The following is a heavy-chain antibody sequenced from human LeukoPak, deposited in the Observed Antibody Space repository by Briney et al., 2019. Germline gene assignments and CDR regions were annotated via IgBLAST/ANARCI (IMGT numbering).Heavy chain of an antibody. Sequence: QPGRSLRLSCAASGFTFDDYAMHWVRQAPGKGLEWVSSINWSTDSLGYADSVKGRFTISRDNAKNSLYLQMNSLRAEDTAVYYCARDKQGYLYGDYPPNDYWGQGTLVTVSS. J-gene: IGHJ4*02. CDR3: ARDKQGYLYGDYPPNDY. CDR2: INWSTDSL. CDR1: GFTFDDYA. D-gene: IGHD4-17*01. V-gene: IGHV3-9*01.